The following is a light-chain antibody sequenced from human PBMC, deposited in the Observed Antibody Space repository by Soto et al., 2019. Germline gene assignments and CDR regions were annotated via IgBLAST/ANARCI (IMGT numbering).Light chain of an antibody. V-gene: IGKV1-5*01. CDR2: DDS. CDR3: QKYNSYSRK. Sequence: IQITQAPSTRSASVEGRVNITCRASQSISSWLAWYQQKPGKVPKLLIYDDSSLESGDPSRFSGSGSGTEFTLTISSLQPDDFATYDCQKYNSYSRKCGQGDKGAIK. CDR1: QSISSW. J-gene: IGKJ1*01.